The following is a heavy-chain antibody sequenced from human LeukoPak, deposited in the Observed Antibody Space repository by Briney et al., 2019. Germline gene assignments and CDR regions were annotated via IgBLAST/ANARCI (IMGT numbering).Heavy chain of an antibody. CDR3: ARDPDYYDSSGADAFDI. CDR1: GFTFSSYG. CDR2: ISYDGSNK. D-gene: IGHD3-22*01. J-gene: IGHJ3*02. Sequence: GGSLRLSCAASGFTFSSYGMHWVRQAPGKGLEWVAVISYDGSNKYYADSVKGRFTISRDNSKNTLYLQMNSLRAEDTAVYYCARDPDYYDSSGADAFDIWGQGTMVTVSS. V-gene: IGHV3-30*03.